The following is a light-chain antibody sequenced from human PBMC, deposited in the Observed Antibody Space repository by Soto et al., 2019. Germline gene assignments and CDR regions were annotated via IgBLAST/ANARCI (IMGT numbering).Light chain of an antibody. CDR1: QSVSSSY. J-gene: IGKJ1*01. CDR2: RAS. V-gene: IGKV3-20*01. CDR3: QQYGNSPPWT. Sequence: EIVLTQSPGTLSLSPGERATLSCRASQSVSSSYLAWYQQKPGQAPRLLIYRASSRATGIPDRFSGSGSGKDFTLTIRRLAPEDFAVYYCQQYGNSPPWTFGQGTTV.